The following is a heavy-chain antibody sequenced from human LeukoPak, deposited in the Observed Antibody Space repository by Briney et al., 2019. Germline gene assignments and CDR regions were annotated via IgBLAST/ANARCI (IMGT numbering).Heavy chain of an antibody. D-gene: IGHD6-19*01. CDR2: IYYSGST. V-gene: IGHV4-59*12. Sequence: PSETLSLTCTVSGGSISSYYWSWIRQPPGKGLEWIGYIYYSGSTNYNPSLKSRVTISVDTSKNQFSLKLSSVTAADTAVYYCARGRSSGWYFYYYYYMDVWGKGTTVTVSS. J-gene: IGHJ6*03. CDR1: GGSISSYY. CDR3: ARGRSSGWYFYYYYYMDV.